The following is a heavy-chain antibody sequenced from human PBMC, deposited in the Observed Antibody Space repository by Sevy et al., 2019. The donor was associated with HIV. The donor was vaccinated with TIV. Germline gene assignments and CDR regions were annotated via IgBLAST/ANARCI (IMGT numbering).Heavy chain of an antibody. J-gene: IGHJ4*02. CDR1: GDSVTSNSVA. CDR3: ARDEDWGYDY. Sequence: SETLSLTCGISGDSVTSNSVAWNWIRQSPSRGLEWLGRTYYRSKWYNDYAKSVKSRISINADTSKNQFSLQLNSVTPEDTAVYYCARDEDWGYDYWGQGTLVTVSS. CDR2: TYYRSKWYN. D-gene: IGHD7-27*01. V-gene: IGHV6-1*01.